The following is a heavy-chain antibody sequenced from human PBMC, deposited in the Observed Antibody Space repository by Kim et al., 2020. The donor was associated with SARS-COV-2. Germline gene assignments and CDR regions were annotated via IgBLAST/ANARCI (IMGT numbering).Heavy chain of an antibody. J-gene: IGHJ6*02. CDR2: ISSSARGYI. CDR3: AKSRGDYPTYSYYYGLDV. V-gene: IGHV3-21*01. CDR1: GFSFSSSS. D-gene: IGHD4-17*01. Sequence: GGSLRLSCVASGFSFSSSSMNWVRQAPGKGLELVSSISSSARGYIFYAESVKGRFTISRDDAKNSLYLQMNSLRAEDTAVYYCAKSRGDYPTYSYYYGLDVWGQGTTVTVSS.